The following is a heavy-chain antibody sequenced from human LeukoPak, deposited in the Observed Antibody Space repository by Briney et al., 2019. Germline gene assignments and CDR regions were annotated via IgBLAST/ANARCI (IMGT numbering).Heavy chain of an antibody. CDR2: ISATGDST. V-gene: IGHV3-23*01. J-gene: IGHJ4*02. D-gene: IGHD3-3*01. CDR3: ANGNGQRFLEWLHEVHFDY. Sequence: SGGSLRLSCAASKFTFSSFAMSWVCQAPGKGLEWVSGISATGDSTYYTDSVKGRFTISRDNSKNTLYLQMNSLRAEDTAVYYCANGNGQRFLEWLHEVHFDYWGQGTLVTVSS. CDR1: KFTFSSFA.